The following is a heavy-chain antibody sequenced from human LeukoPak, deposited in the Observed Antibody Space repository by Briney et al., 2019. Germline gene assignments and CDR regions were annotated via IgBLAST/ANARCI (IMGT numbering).Heavy chain of an antibody. V-gene: IGHV4-30-4*08. D-gene: IGHD3-22*01. CDR1: GGSISSGDYY. CDR2: IYYSGSI. J-gene: IGHJ6*03. CDR3: AREGSSGYYLYYYYMDV. Sequence: PSETLSLTCTVSGGSISSGDYYWSWIRQPPGKGLEWIGYIYYSGSIYYNPSLKSRVTISVDMSKNQFSLKLSSVTAADTAVYYCAREGSSGYYLYYYYMDVWGKGTTVTVSS.